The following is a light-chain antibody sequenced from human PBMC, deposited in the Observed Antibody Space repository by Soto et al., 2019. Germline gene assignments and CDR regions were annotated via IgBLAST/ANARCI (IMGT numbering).Light chain of an antibody. CDR3: SSYAGSNNFVV. Sequence: QSVLTQPPSASGSLGQSVTISCTGSSSDIGTYNYVSWYQQFPGKAPKLMIYEVTNRPSGVPDRFSGSKSGNTASLTVSGLQADDEADYYCSSYAGSNNFVVFGGGTKVTVL. J-gene: IGLJ2*01. V-gene: IGLV2-8*01. CDR1: SSDIGTYNY. CDR2: EVT.